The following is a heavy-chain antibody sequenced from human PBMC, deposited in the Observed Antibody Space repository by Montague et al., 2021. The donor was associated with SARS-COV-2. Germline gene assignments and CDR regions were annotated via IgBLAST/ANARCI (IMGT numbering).Heavy chain of an antibody. J-gene: IGHJ1*01. CDR3: ARGPKMGGSGYYYN. Sequence: SETLSLTCTVSGDSIGSSRYYWGWIRQPPGKGLEWIGSIYHDGNTYYNPSLKTRVSLSIDKRKNQFSLKFYSVTVADTAVYPCARGPKMGGSGYYYNWGQGILVTVSS. CDR1: GDSIGSSRYY. CDR2: IYHDGNT. D-gene: IGHD3-22*01. V-gene: IGHV4-39*01.